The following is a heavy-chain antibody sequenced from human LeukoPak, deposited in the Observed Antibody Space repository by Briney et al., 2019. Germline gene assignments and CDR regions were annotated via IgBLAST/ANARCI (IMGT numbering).Heavy chain of an antibody. CDR1: GFPFSTYW. CDR2: ISPDGSSR. D-gene: IGHD2-21*02. V-gene: IGHV3-74*01. J-gene: IGHJ4*02. Sequence: GGSLRLSCAASGFPFSTYWMHWVRQPPGKGLVWVSRISPDGSSRSYADSVKGRFIISGDNAKNTLSLQMNSLTAEDTAVYYCARDGGLLPDNWGQGTLVTVSS. CDR3: ARDGGLLPDN.